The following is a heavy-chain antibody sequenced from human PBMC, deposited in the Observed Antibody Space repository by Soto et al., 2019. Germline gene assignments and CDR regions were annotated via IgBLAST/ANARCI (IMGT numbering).Heavy chain of an antibody. V-gene: IGHV3-33*01. CDR3: ARDNKYSDGSGKVRYFYFGMDV. J-gene: IGHJ6*02. CDR1: GFTFSAYG. D-gene: IGHD3-16*01. CDR2: IWYDGNNN. Sequence: QVQLVESGGGVVQPGRSLRLSCEASGFTFSAYGMHWVRQPPGKGLEWVAVIWYDGNNNQYVDSVEGRFTISRDNSKNTVYLEVNTLRAEDTAVYYCARDNKYSDGSGKVRYFYFGMDVWGQGTAVTVSS.